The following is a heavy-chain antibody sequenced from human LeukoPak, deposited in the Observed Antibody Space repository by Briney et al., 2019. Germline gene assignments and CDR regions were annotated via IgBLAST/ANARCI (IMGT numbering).Heavy chain of an antibody. CDR2: IYYSGST. CDR3: ARVPRRDYYYGMDV. Sequence: SGPALVKPTQTLTLTCTFSGFSLSTSGMCVSWIRQPPGKGLEWIGYIYYSGSTNYNPSLKSRVTISVDTSKNQFSLKLSSVTAADTAVYYCARVPRRDYYYGMDVWGQGTTVTVSS. CDR1: GFSLSTSGMC. V-gene: IGHV4-61*08. J-gene: IGHJ6*02.